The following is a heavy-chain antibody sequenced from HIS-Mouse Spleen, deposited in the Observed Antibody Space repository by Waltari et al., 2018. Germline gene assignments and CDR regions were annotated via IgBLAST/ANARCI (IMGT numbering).Heavy chain of an antibody. Sequence: QLQLQESGPGLVKPSETLSLTCTVSGCSISSSSYYWVWIRQPPGKGLEWIGSIYYSGGTYYNPYLKSRVTISVDTSKNQFSLKLSAVTAADTAVYYCAREIPYSSSWYDWYFDLWGRGTLVTVSS. J-gene: IGHJ2*01. CDR3: AREIPYSSSWYDWYFDL. CDR2: IYYSGGT. D-gene: IGHD6-13*01. CDR1: GCSISSSSYY. V-gene: IGHV4-39*07.